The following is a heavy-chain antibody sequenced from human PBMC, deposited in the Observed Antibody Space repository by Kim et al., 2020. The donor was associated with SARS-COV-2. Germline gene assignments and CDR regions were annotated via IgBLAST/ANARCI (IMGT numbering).Heavy chain of an antibody. D-gene: IGHD6-13*01. CDR1: GFTFSSYA. V-gene: IGHV3-30*04. Sequence: GGSLRLSCAASGFTFSSYAMHWVRQAPGKGLEWVAVISYDGSNKYYADSVKGRFTISRDNSKNTLYLQMNSLRAEDTAVYYCARDEVSSSSSDYWCQGT. J-gene: IGHJ4*02. CDR3: ARDEVSSSSSDY. CDR2: ISYDGSNK.